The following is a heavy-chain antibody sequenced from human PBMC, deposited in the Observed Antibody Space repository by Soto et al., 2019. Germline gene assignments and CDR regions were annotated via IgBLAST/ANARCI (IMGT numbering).Heavy chain of an antibody. J-gene: IGHJ4*02. V-gene: IGHV1-3*01. CDR2: INAGNGNT. CDR3: ARSDWYYYDSSGPYHFDY. D-gene: IGHD3-22*01. CDR1: GYTFTNYH. Sequence: ASVKVSCKASGYTFTNYHISWVRQAPGQRLEWMGWINAGNGNTKYSQKFQGRVTITRDTSASTAYMELSSLRSEDTAVYYCARSDWYYYDSSGPYHFDYWGQGTLVTVSS.